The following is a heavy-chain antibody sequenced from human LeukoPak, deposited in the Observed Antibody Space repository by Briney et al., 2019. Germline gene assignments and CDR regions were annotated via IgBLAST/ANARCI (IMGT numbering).Heavy chain of an antibody. CDR1: GGSFSGYY. CDR3: AKGKDSSGWYPPEYYYYGMDV. V-gene: IGHV3-23*01. CDR2: ISGSGGST. D-gene: IGHD6-19*01. Sequence: PSETLSLTCAVYGGSFSGYYWSWVRQAPGKGLEWVSAISGSGGSTYYADSVKGRFTISRDNSKNTLYLQMNSLRAEDTAVYYCAKGKDSSGWYPPEYYYYGMDVWGQGTTVTVSS. J-gene: IGHJ6*02.